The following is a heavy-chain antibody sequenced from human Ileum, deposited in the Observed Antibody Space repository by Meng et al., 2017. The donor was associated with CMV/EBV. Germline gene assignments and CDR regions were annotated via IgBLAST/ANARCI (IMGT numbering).Heavy chain of an antibody. CDR2: IRSKANSYAT. Sequence: GGSLRLSCAASGFTFSGSAMHWVRQASGKGLEWVGRIRSKANSYATAYAASVKGRFTISRDDSKITTYLQMNSLKTEDTAVYYCTSYTAPGDYWGQGTLVTVSS. CDR1: GFTFSGSA. D-gene: IGHD5-18*01. J-gene: IGHJ4*01. CDR3: TSYTAPGDY. V-gene: IGHV3-73*01.